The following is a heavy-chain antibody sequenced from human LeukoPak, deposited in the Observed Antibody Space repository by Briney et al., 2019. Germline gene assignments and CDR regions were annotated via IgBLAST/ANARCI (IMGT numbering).Heavy chain of an antibody. Sequence: GGSLRLSCAASGFTFSTYAMDWVRQAPGKGLEYVSTITNNGGKTYYANSVKGRFTISRDNSKNTLYLQMNSLRAEDTAVYYCAKPLYGSGGSCFDYWGQGTLVTVSS. CDR3: AKPLYGSGGSCFDY. D-gene: IGHD2-15*01. J-gene: IGHJ4*02. CDR1: GFTFSTYA. V-gene: IGHV3-64*01. CDR2: ITNNGGKT.